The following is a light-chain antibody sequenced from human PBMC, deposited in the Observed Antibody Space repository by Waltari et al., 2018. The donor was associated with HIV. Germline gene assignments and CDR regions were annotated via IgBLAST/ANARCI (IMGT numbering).Light chain of an antibody. V-gene: IGLV2-11*01. CDR2: DVT. CDR3: CSYAGTYTLK. Sequence: QSALTQPRSVSASPGQSVTISCTGTSSDVGAYDFVSWYQLLPVEAPKLMIYDVTKRPAGVADRVSGSKSANTASLTISGIQAEDEAEYYCCSYAGTYTLKFGGGTKLTV. CDR1: SSDVGAYDF. J-gene: IGLJ2*01.